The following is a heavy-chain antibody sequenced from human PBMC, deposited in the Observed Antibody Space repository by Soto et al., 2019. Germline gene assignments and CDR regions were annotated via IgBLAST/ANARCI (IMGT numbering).Heavy chain of an antibody. CDR1: GVSISSSIYY. D-gene: IGHD3-10*01. J-gene: IGHJ4*02. V-gene: IGHV4-39*01. CDR2: IYYSGST. CDR3: ARHVDGSGSYPYYFDY. Sequence: PSETLSLTCTVSGVSISSSIYYLGWIRQPPGKGLEWIGSIYYSGSTYYNPSLKSRVTISVDTSKNQFSLKLSSVTAADTAVYYCARHVDGSGSYPYYFDYWGQGTLVTVSS.